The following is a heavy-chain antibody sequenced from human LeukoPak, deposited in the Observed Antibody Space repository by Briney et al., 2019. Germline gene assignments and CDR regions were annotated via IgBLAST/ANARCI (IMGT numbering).Heavy chain of an antibody. CDR1: GYSSTSYW. Sequence: HGASLKISCKGSGYSSTSYWIGWVRQLPGKGLEWMGIIYPGDSDTRYSPSFQGQVTISADKSISTAYLQWSSLKASDTAMYYCARLGYQLSYDDYWGQGTLVTVSS. J-gene: IGHJ4*02. CDR2: IYPGDSDT. D-gene: IGHD2-2*01. V-gene: IGHV5-51*01. CDR3: ARLGYQLSYDDY.